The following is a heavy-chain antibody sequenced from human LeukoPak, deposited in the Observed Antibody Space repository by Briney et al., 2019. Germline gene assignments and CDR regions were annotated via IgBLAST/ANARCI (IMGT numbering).Heavy chain of an antibody. CDR2: INPNSGGR. CDR1: GYTFTDYY. D-gene: IGHD5-18*01. V-gene: IGHV1-2*02. Sequence: GASVKVSCKASGYTFTDYYIHWVRQAPGKGLEWVGWINPNSGGRKFAQKFQGRVTMTRDTSITTAYMELSSLRSDDTAVYYCARWDTSMVTLDYWGQGTPVTVSS. J-gene: IGHJ4*02. CDR3: ARWDTSMVTLDY.